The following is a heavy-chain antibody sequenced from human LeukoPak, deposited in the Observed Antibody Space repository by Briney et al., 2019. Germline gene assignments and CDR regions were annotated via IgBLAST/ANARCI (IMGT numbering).Heavy chain of an antibody. Sequence: GGSLRLSCAASGFTFSSYSMNWVRQAPGKGLEWVSSISSSSSYIYYAGSVKGRFTISRDNAKNSLYLQMNSLRAEDTAVYYCARLGSGWFLDYWGQGTLVTVSS. CDR1: GFTFSSYS. D-gene: IGHD6-19*01. CDR2: ISSSSSYI. V-gene: IGHV3-21*01. J-gene: IGHJ4*02. CDR3: ARLGSGWFLDY.